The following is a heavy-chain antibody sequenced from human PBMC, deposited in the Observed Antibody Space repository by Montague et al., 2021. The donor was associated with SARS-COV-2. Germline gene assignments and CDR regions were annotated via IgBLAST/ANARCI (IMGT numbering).Heavy chain of an antibody. CDR3: ARRGRKLLPVATTIGGFDI. CDR1: GGSISSNNYY. V-gene: IGHV4-39*02. CDR2: IYDSGST. D-gene: IGHD5-12*01. J-gene: IGHJ3*02. Sequence: SETLSLTCTVSGGSISSNNYYWDWIRQPPGKGPEWIGSIYDSGSTYYNPSLKSRVTISVDTSKNHFSLKLNSVTAADTAVYYCARRGRKLLPVATTIGGFDIWGQGTMVTVSS.